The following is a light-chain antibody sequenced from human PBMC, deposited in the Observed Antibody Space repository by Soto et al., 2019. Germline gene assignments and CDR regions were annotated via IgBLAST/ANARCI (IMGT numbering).Light chain of an antibody. CDR1: QSISSY. CDR3: QQRRNWPNT. Sequence: EIVLTQSPATLSLSPGERATLSCRASQSISSYLAWYQQKPGQTPRLLIYDASNRATGIPARFSGSGSGTDFTLTISSLEPEDFALYYCQQRRNWPNTFGQGTKLEIK. V-gene: IGKV3-11*01. J-gene: IGKJ2*01. CDR2: DAS.